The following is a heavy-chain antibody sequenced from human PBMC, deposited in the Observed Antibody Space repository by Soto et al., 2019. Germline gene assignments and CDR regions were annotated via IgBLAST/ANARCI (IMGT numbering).Heavy chain of an antibody. CDR1: GGSISSYY. CDR3: ARRNYDSSGYYFPYNWFDP. V-gene: IGHV4-59*08. J-gene: IGHJ5*02. Sequence: SETLSLTCTVSGGSISSYYWSWIRQPPGKGLEWIGYIYYSGSTNYNPSLKSRVTISVDTSKNQFSLKLSSVTAADTAVYYCARRNYDSSGYYFPYNWFDPWGQGTLVTVSS. D-gene: IGHD3-22*01. CDR2: IYYSGST.